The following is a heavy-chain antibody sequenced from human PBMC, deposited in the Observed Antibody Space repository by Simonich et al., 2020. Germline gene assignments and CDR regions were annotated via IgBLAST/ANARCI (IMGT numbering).Heavy chain of an antibody. D-gene: IGHD6-13*01. Sequence: QLQLQESGPGLVKPSETLSLTCTVSGGSISSSSYYWGWIRQPPGKGLEWIGSIYYSVSTYYNPSLKIRVTISVDTSKNQFSLKLSSVTAADTAVYYCARHAGFAFDIWGQGTMVTVSS. CDR1: GGSISSSSYY. V-gene: IGHV4-39*01. CDR3: ARHAGFAFDI. J-gene: IGHJ3*02. CDR2: IYYSVST.